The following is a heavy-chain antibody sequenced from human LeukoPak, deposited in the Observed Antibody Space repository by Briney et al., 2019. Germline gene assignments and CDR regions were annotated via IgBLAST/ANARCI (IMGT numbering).Heavy chain of an antibody. CDR1: GFTFSSYA. Sequence: PGGSLRLSCAASGFTFSSYAMSWVRQAPGKGLEWVSAISGSGGSTYYADSVKGRFTISRDNSKNTLYLQMNSLRAEDTAVYYCAKDLWSGVGSYYFDYWGQGTLVTVSS. J-gene: IGHJ4*02. CDR3: AKDLWSGVGSYYFDY. D-gene: IGHD3-3*01. V-gene: IGHV3-23*01. CDR2: ISGSGGST.